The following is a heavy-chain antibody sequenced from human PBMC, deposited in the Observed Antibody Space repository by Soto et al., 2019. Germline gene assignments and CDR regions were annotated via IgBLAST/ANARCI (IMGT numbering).Heavy chain of an antibody. Sequence: GSLRLSCAASGFTFSSYDMHWVRQATGKGLEWVSAIGTAGDTYYPGSVKGRFTISRENAKNSLYLQMNSLRAGDTAVYYCARGAGRPVSPELRSFDYWGQGTLVTVSS. J-gene: IGHJ4*02. CDR3: ARGAGRPVSPELRSFDY. D-gene: IGHD1-7*01. CDR1: GFTFSSYD. V-gene: IGHV3-13*01. CDR2: IGTAGDT.